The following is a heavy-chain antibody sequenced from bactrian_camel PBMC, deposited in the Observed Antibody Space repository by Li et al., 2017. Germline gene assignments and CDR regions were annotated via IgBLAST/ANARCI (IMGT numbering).Heavy chain of an antibody. CDR1: GFTFSSNW. D-gene: IGHD3*01. CDR3: AAEITVEALGAIYPIHFGY. V-gene: IGHV3S1*01. J-gene: IGHJ6*01. CDR2: IDTSGGST. Sequence: HVQLVESGGGLVQPGGSLRLSCAASGFTFSSNWMHWVRQAPGKGLEWISYIDTSGGSTYYADSVKGRFTISEDNAKNTLYLHIHTARPEDTAVYYCAAEITVEALGAIYPIHFGYWGQGTQVTVS.